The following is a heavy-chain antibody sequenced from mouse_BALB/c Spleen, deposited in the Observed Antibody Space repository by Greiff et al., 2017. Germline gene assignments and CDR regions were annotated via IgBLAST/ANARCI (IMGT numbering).Heavy chain of an antibody. CDR3: ARDRGGYYGSRDYAMDY. D-gene: IGHD1-1*01. CDR2: IWGDGST. V-gene: IGHV2-6-7*01. Sequence: VQLQQSGPGLVAPSQSLSITCTVSGFSLTGYGVNWVRQPPGKGLEWLGMIWGDGSTDYNSALKSRLSISKDNSKSQVFLKMNSLQTDDTARYYCARDRGGYYGSRDYAMDYWGQGTSVTVSS. J-gene: IGHJ4*01. CDR1: GFSLTGYG.